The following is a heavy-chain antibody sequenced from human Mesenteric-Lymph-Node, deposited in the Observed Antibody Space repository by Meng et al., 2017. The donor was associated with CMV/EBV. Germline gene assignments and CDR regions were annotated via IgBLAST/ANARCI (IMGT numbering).Heavy chain of an antibody. V-gene: IGHV3-11*04. J-gene: IGHJ5*02. CDR3: AEDLVLRVYSPGPLTA. CDR2: ITSLGSMP. CDR1: GFTFNDYY. Sequence: GGSLRISCAASGFTFNDYYMTWIRQAPGKGLEWLSYITSLGSMPYYADSVKGRFTISRDDSKNTLYLELNSLRAEDTAIYYCAEDLVLRVYSPGPLTAWGQGTQVTVSS. D-gene: IGHD6-13*01.